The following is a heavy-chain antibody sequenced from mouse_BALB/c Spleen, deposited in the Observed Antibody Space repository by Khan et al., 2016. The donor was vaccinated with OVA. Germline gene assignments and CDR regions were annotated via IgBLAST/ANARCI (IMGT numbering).Heavy chain of an antibody. CDR3: ARKNYYGYAMDY. Sequence: EVQLQESGPGLVKPSQSLSLTCTVTGYSITSGYAWNWIRQFPGNKLEWMGYISYSGSTSYNPSPRSRISITRDTSKNQFFLPLNSVTTEDTATYYCARKNYYGYAMDYWGQGTSVTVSS. J-gene: IGHJ4*01. D-gene: IGHD1-1*01. CDR2: ISYSGST. CDR1: GYSITSGYA. V-gene: IGHV3-2*02.